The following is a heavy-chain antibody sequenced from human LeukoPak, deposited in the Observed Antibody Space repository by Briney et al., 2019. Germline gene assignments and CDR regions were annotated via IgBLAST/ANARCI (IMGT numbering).Heavy chain of an antibody. V-gene: IGHV1-2*02. CDR2: INPNSGGT. J-gene: IGHJ4*02. CDR3: ARGVATTDFDY. D-gene: IGHD5-12*01. CDR1: VYTFTGYY. Sequence: ASVKLSFKASVYTFTGYYMHWVRQAPGQGLEWMGWINPNSGGTNYEQKFQGRVTMTRETSISTAYMELSRLRSDDTAVYYCARGVATTDFDYWGQGTLVTVSS.